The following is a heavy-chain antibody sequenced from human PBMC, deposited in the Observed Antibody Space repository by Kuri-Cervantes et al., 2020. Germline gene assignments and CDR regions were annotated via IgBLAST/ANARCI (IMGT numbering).Heavy chain of an antibody. D-gene: IGHD3-16*01. CDR2: IWYDGSNK. V-gene: IGHV3-33*03. CDR3: AIRWVGEEDY. CDR1: RFTFNSYA. J-gene: IGHJ4*02. Sequence: GGSLRLSCAASRFTFNSYAMIWVRQAPGKGLEWVAVIWYDGSNKYYADSVKGRFTISRDNAKNSLYLQMNSLGAEETAVYYCAIRWVGEEDYWGQGTLVTVSS.